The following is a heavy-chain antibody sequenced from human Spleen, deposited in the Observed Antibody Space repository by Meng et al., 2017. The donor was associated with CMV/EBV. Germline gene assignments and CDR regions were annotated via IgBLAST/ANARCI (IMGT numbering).Heavy chain of an antibody. CDR1: GFTFSSYA. Sequence: LSLTCAASGFTFSSYAMHWVRQAPGKGLEWVAVISYDGSNKYYADSVKGRFTISRDNAKNSLYLQMNSLRAEDTAVYYCARVQKYQLLSRGAMDVWGQGTTVTVSS. D-gene: IGHD2-2*01. CDR3: ARVQKYQLLSRGAMDV. J-gene: IGHJ6*02. V-gene: IGHV3-30-3*01. CDR2: ISYDGSNK.